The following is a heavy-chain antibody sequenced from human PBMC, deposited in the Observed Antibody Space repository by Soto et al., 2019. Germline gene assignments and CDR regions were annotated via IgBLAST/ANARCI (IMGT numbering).Heavy chain of an antibody. CDR2: IIPIFGTA. J-gene: IGHJ5*02. CDR3: ARDRGPSSGYYPYWFDP. V-gene: IGHV1-69*12. CDR1: GGTFSSYA. D-gene: IGHD3-22*01. Sequence: QVQLVQSGAEVKKPGSSVKVSCKASGGTFSSYAISWVRQAPGQGLEWMGEIIPIFGTANYAQKVQGRVTITAAESTSTAYMELSSLRSEDTAVYYCARDRGPSSGYYPYWFDPWGQGTLVTVSS.